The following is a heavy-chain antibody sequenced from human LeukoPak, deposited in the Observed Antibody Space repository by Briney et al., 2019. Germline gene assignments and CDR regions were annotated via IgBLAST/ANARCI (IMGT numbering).Heavy chain of an antibody. CDR2: ISGSGGST. CDR3: AKPIEGLNDAFDI. Sequence: PGGSLRLSCAASGFTFSSYGMSWVRQAPGKGLEWVSAISGSGGSTYYADSVKGRFTISRDNSKNTLYLQMNGLRAEDTAVYYCAKPIEGLNDAFDIWGQGTMVTVSS. CDR1: GFTFSSYG. J-gene: IGHJ3*02. V-gene: IGHV3-23*01.